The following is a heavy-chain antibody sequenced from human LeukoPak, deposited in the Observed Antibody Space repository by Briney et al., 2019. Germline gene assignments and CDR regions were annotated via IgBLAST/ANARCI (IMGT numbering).Heavy chain of an antibody. CDR2: IYSSGRA. V-gene: IGHV4-30-4*01. CDR1: GASINSGDYY. D-gene: IGHD3-16*01. J-gene: IGHJ6*04. CDR3: ARDGGLYDLDV. Sequence: PSQTLSLTCTVSGASINSGDYYWTWIRQPPGKGLEWIGNIYSSGRAYYGPSLKSRITISLDTSKNQFSLKLTSVTAADTAVYFCARDGGLYDLDVWGKGTTVIVSS.